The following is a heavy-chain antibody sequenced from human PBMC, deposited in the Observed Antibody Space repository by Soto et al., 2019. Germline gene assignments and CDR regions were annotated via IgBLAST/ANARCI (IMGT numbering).Heavy chain of an antibody. D-gene: IGHD5-18*01. CDR1: GYTFTSYA. Sequence: ASVKVSCKASGYTFTSYAMHWVRQAPGQRLEWMGWINAGNGNTKYSQKFQGRVTITRDTSASTAYMELSSLRSEDTAVYYCARDLRDTAMAYYYCGMDVWGQGTTVTVSS. J-gene: IGHJ6*02. CDR2: INAGNGNT. CDR3: ARDLRDTAMAYYYCGMDV. V-gene: IGHV1-3*01.